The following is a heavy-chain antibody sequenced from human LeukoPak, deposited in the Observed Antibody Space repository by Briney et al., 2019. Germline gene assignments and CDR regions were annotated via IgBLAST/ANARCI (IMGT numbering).Heavy chain of an antibody. CDR3: ARGPIAVAGIDYYYYGMDV. V-gene: IGHV1-69*13. Sequence: ASVKVSCKASGGTCSSYAISWVRQAPGQGLEWMGGIIPIFGTANYAQKFQGRVTITADESTSTAYMELSSLRSEDTAVYYCARGPIAVAGIDYYYYGMDVWGQGTTVTVSS. CDR2: IIPIFGTA. CDR1: GGTCSSYA. J-gene: IGHJ6*02. D-gene: IGHD6-19*01.